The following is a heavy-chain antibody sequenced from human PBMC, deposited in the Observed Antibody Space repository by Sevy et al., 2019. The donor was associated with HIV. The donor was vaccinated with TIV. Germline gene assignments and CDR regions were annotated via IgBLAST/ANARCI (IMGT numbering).Heavy chain of an antibody. CDR2: INPGDAGS. V-gene: IGHV5-51*01. Sequence: GESLKISCKVSGYSFTNFWIGWVRQVPGKGLEWMGLINPGDAGSRYSPSFEGQVTISVDKPGSTVYLQWSSLKASDTAMYYCVRRGWEPGLLIDYWGQGTLVTVSS. CDR1: GYSFTNFW. CDR3: VRRGWEPGLLIDY. D-gene: IGHD1-26*01. J-gene: IGHJ4*02.